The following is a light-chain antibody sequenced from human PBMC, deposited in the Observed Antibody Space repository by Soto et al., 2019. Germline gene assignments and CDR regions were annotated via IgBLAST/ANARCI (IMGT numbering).Light chain of an antibody. J-gene: IGLJ1*01. CDR3: GADHGSGSNFVYV. CDR2: VGTGGIVG. V-gene: IGLV9-49*01. CDR1: SGYSDYK. Sequence: QPVLTQPPSASASLGASVTLTCTLSSGYSDYKVDWYQQRPGKGPRFVMRVGTGGIVGSKGDGIPDRFSVLGSGLNRYLTIINIQEEDESDYHGGADHGSGSNFVYVFGTGTKVTVL.